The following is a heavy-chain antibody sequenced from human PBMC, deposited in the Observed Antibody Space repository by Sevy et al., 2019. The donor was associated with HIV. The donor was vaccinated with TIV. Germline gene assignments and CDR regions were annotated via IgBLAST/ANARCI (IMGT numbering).Heavy chain of an antibody. CDR3: AKGYCSGGSCPRDYYYDGMDL. CDR1: GFTFSTYA. D-gene: IGHD2-15*01. J-gene: IGHJ6*02. CDR2: ISTKGRSA. Sequence: GGSLRLSCAASGFTFSTYAMNWVRQAPGKGLEWVSSISTKGRSAYYTDSVEGRFTISRDNSKNTLYLQMNSLRADDTAVYYCAKGYCSGGSCPRDYYYDGMDLWGQGTTVTVSS. V-gene: IGHV3-23*01.